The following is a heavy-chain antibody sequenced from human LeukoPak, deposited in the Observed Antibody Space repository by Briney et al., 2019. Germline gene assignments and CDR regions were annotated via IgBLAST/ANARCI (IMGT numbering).Heavy chain of an antibody. CDR2: IYHSGTT. D-gene: IGHD6-13*01. Sequence: SETLSLTCAVSGVAISRGGYAWNWIRQPPGKGLEWIAYIYHSGTTYYNPSLKSRATISVDTSKRQFSLKLSSVTAADTAVYYCARVSSSWYQDWYFDLWGRGTVVTVSS. CDR1: GVAISRGGYA. V-gene: IGHV4-30-4*07. J-gene: IGHJ2*01. CDR3: ARVSSSWYQDWYFDL.